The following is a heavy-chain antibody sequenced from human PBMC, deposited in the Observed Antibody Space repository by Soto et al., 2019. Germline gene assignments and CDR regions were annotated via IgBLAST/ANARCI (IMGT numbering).Heavy chain of an antibody. V-gene: IGHV4-34*01. J-gene: IGHJ5*02. Sequence: PWDTLSLTCAVSGGAFSGVYWTWIRQLPGKGLEWIGGVNHRGSANYNPSLESRVTMSVDTSKNQFSLKLTSVTAADSAVYYCARDAFCGSGTCRVGHWFDPWGQGTLVTVSS. CDR1: GGAFSGVY. CDR2: VNHRGSA. CDR3: ARDAFCGSGTCRVGHWFDP. D-gene: IGHD2-21*01.